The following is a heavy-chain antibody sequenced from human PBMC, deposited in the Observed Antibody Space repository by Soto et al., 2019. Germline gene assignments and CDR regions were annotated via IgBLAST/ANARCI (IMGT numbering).Heavy chain of an antibody. J-gene: IGHJ4*02. CDR2: IYHSGST. CDR3: SAGGGLPRYY. V-gene: IGHV4-30-2*01. Sequence: QLQLQESGSGLVKPSQTLSLTCAVSGGSISSGGYSWIWLRQPPGKGLEWIGYIYHSGSTYYNPSLTSRVTISVDRSKNQFSLKLSSVTAADTAVYYCSAGGGLPRYYWGQGTLVTVSS. D-gene: IGHD5-12*01. CDR1: GGSISSGGYS.